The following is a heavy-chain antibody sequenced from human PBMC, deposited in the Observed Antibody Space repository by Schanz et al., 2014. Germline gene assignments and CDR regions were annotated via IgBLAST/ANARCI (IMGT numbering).Heavy chain of an antibody. CDR2: ISGSSIQK. Sequence: QVYLVESGGDLVKPGGSLRLSCAASGFTFSDYYMAWIRQAPGKGLEWVSHISGSSIQKNYADSVKGRFSISRDNGETSVYLQINSLRVEDTAVYYCARFLARYQYYGVDVWGQGTTVIVSS. J-gene: IGHJ6*02. D-gene: IGHD3-3*01. CDR1: GFTFSDYY. CDR3: ARFLARYQYYGVDV. V-gene: IGHV3-11*05.